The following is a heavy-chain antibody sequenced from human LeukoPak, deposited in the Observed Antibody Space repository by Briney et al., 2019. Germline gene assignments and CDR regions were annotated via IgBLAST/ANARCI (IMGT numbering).Heavy chain of an antibody. CDR2: ISSSSSYI. CDR3: ARNPGIVVVPAATPGGYFDY. CDR1: GFTYSSYS. Sequence: GGFLRLSCAASGFTYSSYSMNWVRQAPGKGLEWVSSISSSSSYIYYADSVKGRFTISRDNAKNSLYLQMNSLRAEDTAVYYCARNPGIVVVPAATPGGYFDYWGQGTLVTVSS. J-gene: IGHJ4*02. D-gene: IGHD2-2*01. V-gene: IGHV3-21*01.